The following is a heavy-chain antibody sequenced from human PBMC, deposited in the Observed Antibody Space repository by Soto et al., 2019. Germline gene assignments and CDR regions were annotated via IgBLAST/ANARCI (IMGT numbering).Heavy chain of an antibody. CDR2: IWYDGSNK. Sequence: QVQLVESGGGVVQPGRSLRLCCAASGFTFSSYGMHWVRQAPGKGLEWVAVIWYDGSNKYYADSVKGRFTISRDNSKNTLYLQMNSLRAEDTAVYYCARGLWGMDVWGQGTTVTVSS. CDR3: ARGLWGMDV. D-gene: IGHD2-21*01. J-gene: IGHJ6*02. V-gene: IGHV3-33*01. CDR1: GFTFSSYG.